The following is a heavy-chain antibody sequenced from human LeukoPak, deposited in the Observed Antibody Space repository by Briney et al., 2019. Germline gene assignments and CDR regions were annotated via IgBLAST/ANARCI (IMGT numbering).Heavy chain of an antibody. V-gene: IGHV4-39*07. J-gene: IGHJ2*01. CDR2: IYYSGST. CDR3: ARDPDYGDYVPWYFDL. D-gene: IGHD4-17*01. Sequence: PSETLSLTCTVSGGSISSSSYYWGWIRQPPGKGLEWIGSIYYSGSTYYNPSLKSRVTISVDTSKNQFSLKLSSVTAADTAVYYCARDPDYGDYVPWYFDLRGRGTLVTVSS. CDR1: GGSISSSSYY.